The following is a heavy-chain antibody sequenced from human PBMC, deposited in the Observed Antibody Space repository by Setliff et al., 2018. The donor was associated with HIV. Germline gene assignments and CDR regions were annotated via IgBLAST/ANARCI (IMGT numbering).Heavy chain of an antibody. CDR2: IIHSGST. D-gene: IGHD6-19*01. CDR1: GGSLSGYY. Sequence: SETLSLTCAVYGGSLSGYYWSWIRQPPGKGLEWIGEIIHSGSTNYNPSLKSRVTISVDTSKNQFSLKLSSVTAADTAVYYCARRSGWSEDYWGQGTLVTVSS. V-gene: IGHV4-34*12. J-gene: IGHJ4*02. CDR3: ARRSGWSEDY.